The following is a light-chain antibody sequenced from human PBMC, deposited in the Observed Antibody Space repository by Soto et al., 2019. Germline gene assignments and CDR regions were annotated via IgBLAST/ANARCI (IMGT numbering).Light chain of an antibody. CDR3: MQGTHWPPT. CDR2: KVS. CDR1: QSLVYSDGNTY. V-gene: IGKV2-30*01. J-gene: IGKJ2*01. Sequence: DVVMTQSPLSLPVTLGQPASISCRSGQSLVYSDGNTYLTWFQQRPGQSPRRLIYKVSNRDPGVPDRFSGSGSGTDFTLKISGVEAEDVGVYYCMQGTHWPPTFGQGTKLEI.